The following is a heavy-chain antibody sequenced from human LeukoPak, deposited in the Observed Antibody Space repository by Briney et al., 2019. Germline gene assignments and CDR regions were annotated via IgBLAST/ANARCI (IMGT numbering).Heavy chain of an antibody. D-gene: IGHD5-24*01. CDR3: ARLSRDGYLLDY. V-gene: IGHV4-4*02. CDR2: IYHSGST. Sequence: SETLSLTCAVSGGSISSSNWWSWVRQPPGKGLEWIGEIYHSGSTNYNPSLKSRVTISVDKSKNQFSVKLSSVTAADTAVYYCARLSRDGYLLDYWGQGTLVTVSS. J-gene: IGHJ4*02. CDR1: GGSISSSNW.